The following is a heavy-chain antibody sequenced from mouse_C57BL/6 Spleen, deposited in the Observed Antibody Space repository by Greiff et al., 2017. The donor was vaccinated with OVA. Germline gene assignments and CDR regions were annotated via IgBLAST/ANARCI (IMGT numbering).Heavy chain of an antibody. J-gene: IGHJ2*01. V-gene: IGHV1-81*01. Sequence: LVESGAELARPGASVKLSCKASGYTFTSYGISWVKQRTGQGLEWIGEIYPRSGNTYYNEKFKGKATLTADKSSSTAYMELRSLTSEDSAVYFCARNLDWGYFDYWGQGTTLTVSS. CDR2: IYPRSGNT. CDR3: ARNLDWGYFDY. CDR1: GYTFTSYG. D-gene: IGHD4-1*01.